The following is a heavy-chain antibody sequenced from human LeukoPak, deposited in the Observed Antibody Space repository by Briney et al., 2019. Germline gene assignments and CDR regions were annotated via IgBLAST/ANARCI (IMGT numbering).Heavy chain of an antibody. V-gene: IGHV4-30-4*08. CDR2: MHYSGST. Sequence: SETLSLTCTVSGGSINISDYYWGWIRQPPGKGLEWIGCMHYSGSTYYNPSLKSRVTISVDTSKNQFSLKLSSVTAADTAVYYCARVPLYYYYGMDVWGQGTTVTVSS. CDR1: GGSINISDYY. CDR3: ARVPLYYYYGMDV. J-gene: IGHJ6*02.